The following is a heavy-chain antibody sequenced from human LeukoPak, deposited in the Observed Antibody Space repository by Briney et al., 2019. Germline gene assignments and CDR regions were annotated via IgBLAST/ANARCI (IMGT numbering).Heavy chain of an antibody. Sequence: GGSLRLSCVASGFTFSRYWMHWVRQAPGKGLVWVSRISSDGRLTTYADSVRGRFTISRDNAENALFLQMNGLRLDDSAVYYCVREMAGDAFDFWGLGTMVTVSS. CDR3: VREMAGDAFDF. J-gene: IGHJ3*01. V-gene: IGHV3-74*01. D-gene: IGHD5-24*01. CDR2: ISSDGRLT. CDR1: GFTFSRYW.